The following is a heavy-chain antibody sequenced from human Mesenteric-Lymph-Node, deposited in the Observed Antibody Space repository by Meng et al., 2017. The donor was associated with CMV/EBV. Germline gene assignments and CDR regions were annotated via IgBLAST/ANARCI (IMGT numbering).Heavy chain of an antibody. V-gene: IGHV3-11*06. CDR1: FRDYY. D-gene: IGHD3-22*01. J-gene: IGHJ5*02. CDR2: ISGSSSYT. Sequence: FRDYYMSWIRLAPGKGLEWVSYISGSSSYTNYADSVKGRFTISRDNAKYSLYLQMNSLRAEDTAVYYCASTNHYYDSSGYLFRWFGPWGQGTLVTVSS. CDR3: ASTNHYYDSSGYLFRWFGP.